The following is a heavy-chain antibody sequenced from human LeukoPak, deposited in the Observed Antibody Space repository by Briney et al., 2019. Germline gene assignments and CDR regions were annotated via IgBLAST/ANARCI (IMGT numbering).Heavy chain of an antibody. D-gene: IGHD2-8*02. CDR2: IDTRGST. CDR1: GGSISSYY. J-gene: IGHJ6*03. CDR3: ARLLTYCTGTSCYYMDV. V-gene: IGHV4-4*09. Sequence: SENLSLTCAVSGGSISSYYWSWIRQPPGEGLEWIGYIDTRGSTNYKSSLKSRVTISVDTSKNQFSLKMRSVTAADTAVYFCARLLTYCTGTSCYYMDVWGKGTTVTVSS.